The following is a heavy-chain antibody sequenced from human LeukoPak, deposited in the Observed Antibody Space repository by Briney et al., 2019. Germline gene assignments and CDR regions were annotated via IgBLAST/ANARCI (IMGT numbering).Heavy chain of an antibody. V-gene: IGHV3-48*03. J-gene: IGHJ6*04. CDR3: AELGITMIGGV. CDR2: ISSSGSTI. D-gene: IGHD3-10*02. Sequence: GGSLRLSCAASGFTFSSYEMNWVRRPPGKGREWVSYISSSGSTIYYADSVKGRFTISRDNAKNSLYLQMNSLRAEDTAVYYCAELGITMIGGVWGKGTTVTISS. CDR1: GFTFSSYE.